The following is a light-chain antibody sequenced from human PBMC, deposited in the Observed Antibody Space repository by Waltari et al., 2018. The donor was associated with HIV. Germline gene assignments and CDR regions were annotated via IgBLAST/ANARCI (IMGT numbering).Light chain of an antibody. CDR1: SSNIGAGYD. J-gene: IGLJ2*01. V-gene: IGLV1-40*01. Sequence: QSVLTQPPSVSGAPGQRVTISCTGSSSNIGAGYDVHWYQHLPGTAPKLLIYGDSNRPSGVPDRFSGSKSGTSASLVITGLQAEDEADYYCQSYDISLSGVVFGGGTKLTVL. CDR3: QSYDISLSGVV. CDR2: GDS.